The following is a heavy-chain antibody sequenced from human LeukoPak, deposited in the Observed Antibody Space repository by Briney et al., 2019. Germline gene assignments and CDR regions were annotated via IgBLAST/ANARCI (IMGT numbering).Heavy chain of an antibody. CDR1: GGSISSSTYY. V-gene: IGHV4-39*01. D-gene: IGHD3-3*01. CDR2: INYSGNT. Sequence: SETLSLTCTVSGGSISSSTYYWGWIRQPPGKGLEYIGSINYSGNTYYNPSLKSRVTISVDTSKNQFSLKLTSVTAADTAVYYCARQFDFWSGSLYYMDVWGKGTTVTVSS. CDR3: ARQFDFWSGSLYYMDV. J-gene: IGHJ6*03.